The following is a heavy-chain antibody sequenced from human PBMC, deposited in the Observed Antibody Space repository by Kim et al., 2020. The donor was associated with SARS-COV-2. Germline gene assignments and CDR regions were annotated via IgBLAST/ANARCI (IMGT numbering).Heavy chain of an antibody. V-gene: IGHV4-59*01. D-gene: IGHD3-10*01. CDR1: GGSISSYY. CDR2: IYYSGST. CDR3: AGGSVEGSYYYYYGMDV. Sequence: SETLSLTCTVSGGSISSYYWSWIRQPPGKGLEWIGYIYYSGSTNYNPSLKSRVTISVDTSKNQFSLKLSSVTAADTAVYYCAGGSVEGSYYYYYGMDVWG. J-gene: IGHJ6*01.